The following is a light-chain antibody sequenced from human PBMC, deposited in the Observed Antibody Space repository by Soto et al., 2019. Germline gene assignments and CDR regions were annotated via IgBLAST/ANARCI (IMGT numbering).Light chain of an antibody. CDR3: ATWDDSLINPVL. V-gene: IGLV1-47*01. Sequence: QPVLTQPPSASGTPGQRVTISCSGSSSNIGSNYVYWYQHVPGTAPKLLIYRNGQRPSGVPDRFSGSKSGTSASLAISGLRSEDEADYYCATWDDSLINPVLFGGGTKLTVL. J-gene: IGLJ2*01. CDR1: SSNIGSNY. CDR2: RNG.